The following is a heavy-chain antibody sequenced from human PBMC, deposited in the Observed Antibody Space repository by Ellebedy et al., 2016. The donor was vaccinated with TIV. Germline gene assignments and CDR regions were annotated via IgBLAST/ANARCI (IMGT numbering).Heavy chain of an antibody. CDR1: GGSVSSGSYY. J-gene: IGHJ5*02. CDR2: ISDGGST. D-gene: IGHD3-22*01. V-gene: IGHV4-61*01. CDR3: ARHDPRYYESSGFYYGGWFDP. Sequence: SETLSLTCTVSGGSVSSGSYYWNWIRQSPGKGLEWLGYISDGGSTNYNPSLKSRVTISIDTSKNQFSLRLNSVTAADTAVYYCARHDPRYYESSGFYYGGWFDPWGQGTLVTVSS.